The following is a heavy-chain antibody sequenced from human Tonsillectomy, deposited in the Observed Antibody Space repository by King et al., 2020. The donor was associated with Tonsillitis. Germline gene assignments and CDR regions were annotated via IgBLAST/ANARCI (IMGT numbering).Heavy chain of an antibody. CDR2: IYHSGST. J-gene: IGHJ4*02. CDR3: ARANRGYGSGSYFFDY. CDR1: GYSISSGYY. V-gene: IGHV4-38-2*02. Sequence: QLQESGPGLVKPSETLSLTCTVSGYSISSGYYWGWIRQPPGKGLEWIGSIYHSGSTYYNPSLKSRVTISVDTSKNQFSLKLSSVTAADTAVYYCARANRGYGSGSYFFDYWGQRTLVTVSS. D-gene: IGHD3-10*01.